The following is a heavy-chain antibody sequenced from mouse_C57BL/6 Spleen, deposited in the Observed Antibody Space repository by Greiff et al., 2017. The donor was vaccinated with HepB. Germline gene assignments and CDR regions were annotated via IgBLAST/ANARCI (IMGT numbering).Heavy chain of an antibody. D-gene: IGHD4-1*01. CDR1: GYSITSGYY. CDR2: ISYDGSN. V-gene: IGHV3-6*01. CDR3: ARDAGTD. Sequence: VQLKESGPGLVKPSQSLSLTCSVTGYSITSGYYWNWIRQFPGNKLEWMGYISYDGSNNYNPSLKNRISITRDTSKNQFFLKLNSVTTEDTATYYCARDAGTDWGQGTTLTVSS. J-gene: IGHJ2*01.